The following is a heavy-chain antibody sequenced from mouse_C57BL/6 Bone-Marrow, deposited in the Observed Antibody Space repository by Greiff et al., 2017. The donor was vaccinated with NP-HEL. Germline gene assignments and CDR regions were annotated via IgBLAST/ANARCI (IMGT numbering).Heavy chain of an antibody. Sequence: EVNVVESGPGLAKPSQTLSLTCSVTGYSITSDYWNWIRKFPGNKLEYMGYISYSGSTYYNPSLNSRISITRDTSKNQYYLQLNSVTTEDTATYYCAKGDYGSSFGAMDYWGQGTSVTVSS. CDR3: AKGDYGSSFGAMDY. J-gene: IGHJ4*01. CDR1: GYSITSDY. V-gene: IGHV3-8*01. D-gene: IGHD1-1*01. CDR2: ISYSGST.